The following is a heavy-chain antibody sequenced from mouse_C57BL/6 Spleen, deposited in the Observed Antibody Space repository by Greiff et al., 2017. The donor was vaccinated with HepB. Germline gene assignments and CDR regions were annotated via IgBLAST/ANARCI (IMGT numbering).Heavy chain of an antibody. J-gene: IGHJ1*03. D-gene: IGHD2-2*01. V-gene: IGHV1-59*01. CDR3: ARSGGGYYWYFDV. CDR2: IDPSDSYT. CDR1: GYTFTSYW. Sequence: QVQLQQSGAELVRPGTSVKLSCKASGYTFTSYWMHWVKQRPGQGLEWIGVIDPSDSYTNYNQKFKGKATLTVDTSSSTAYMQLSSLTSEDSAVYYCARSGGGYYWYFDVWGTGTTVTVSS.